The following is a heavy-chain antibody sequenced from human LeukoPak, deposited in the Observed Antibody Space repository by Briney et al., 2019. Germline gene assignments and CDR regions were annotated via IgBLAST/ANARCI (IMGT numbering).Heavy chain of an antibody. CDR2: INHNGST. J-gene: IGHJ4*02. Sequence: SETLSLTCAVYGGSFSGYYWSWIRQPPGKGLEWIGEINHNGSTNYNPSLKSRVTISVDTSKNQFSLKLSSVTAADTAVYYCARGGLQLWSKVPDYWGQGTLVTVSS. CDR3: ARGGLQLWSKVPDY. D-gene: IGHD5-18*01. CDR1: GGSFSGYY. V-gene: IGHV4-34*01.